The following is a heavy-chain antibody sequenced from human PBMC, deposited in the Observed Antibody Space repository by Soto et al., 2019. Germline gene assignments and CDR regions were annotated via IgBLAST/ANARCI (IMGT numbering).Heavy chain of an antibody. Sequence: PSETLSLTCAVSGGSISSGGYSWSWIRQPPGKGLEWIGYIYHSGSTYYNPSLKSRVTISVDRSKNQFSLKLSSVTAADTAVYYCAKDIAGSGWYSLDYWGQGTLVTVSS. J-gene: IGHJ4*02. CDR2: IYHSGST. CDR3: AKDIAGSGWYSLDY. V-gene: IGHV4-30-2*01. D-gene: IGHD6-19*01. CDR1: GGSISSGGYS.